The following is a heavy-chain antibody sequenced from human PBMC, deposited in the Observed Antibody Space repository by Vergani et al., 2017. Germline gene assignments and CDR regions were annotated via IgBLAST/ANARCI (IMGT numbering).Heavy chain of an antibody. V-gene: IGHV3-9*03. D-gene: IGHD4/OR15-4a*01. J-gene: IGHJ4*02. CDR2: ISWNSVDI. Sequence: EVDLVESGGGLAQPGGSLRLSCEASGITFWKFGMHWVRQAPGKGLEWVSGISWNSVDIGYADSVKGRFTISRDNAKNSLYLQMNSLRREDMALYYCAKDIGSYGGYVDYWGQGTLVTVSS. CDR1: GITFWKFG. CDR3: AKDIGSYGGYVDY.